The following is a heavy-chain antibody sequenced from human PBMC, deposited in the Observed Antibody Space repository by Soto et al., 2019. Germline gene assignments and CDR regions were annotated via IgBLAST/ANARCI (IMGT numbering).Heavy chain of an antibody. CDR1: GFTFTNAW. Sequence: GGSLRLSCAASGFTFTNAWMSWVRQAPGKGPEWVGRIKTKFDGGTIDYAAPVEGRFTISRDDSKNTLFLQMNSLKTEDTAMYYCTTRGYSSGWLDFDYWGQGTLVTVSS. D-gene: IGHD6-19*01. V-gene: IGHV3-15*01. J-gene: IGHJ4*02. CDR2: IKTKFDGGTI. CDR3: TTRGYSSGWLDFDY.